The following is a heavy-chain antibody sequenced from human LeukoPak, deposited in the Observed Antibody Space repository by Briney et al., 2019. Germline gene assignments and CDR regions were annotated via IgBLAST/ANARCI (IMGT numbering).Heavy chain of an antibody. Sequence: SVKVSCKASGGTFSSYAISWVRQAPGQGLEWMGRIIPIFGTANYAQKFQGRVTITTDESTSTAYMELSSLRSEDTAVYYCTREADYGGNSYWFDPWGPGTLVTVSS. CDR1: GGTFSSYA. CDR3: TREADYGGNSYWFDP. J-gene: IGHJ5*02. D-gene: IGHD4-23*01. V-gene: IGHV1-69*05. CDR2: IIPIFGTA.